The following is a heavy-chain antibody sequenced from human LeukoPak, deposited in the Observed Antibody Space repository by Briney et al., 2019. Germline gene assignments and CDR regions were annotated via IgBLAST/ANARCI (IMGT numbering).Heavy chain of an antibody. Sequence: GGSLRLSCAASGFTFRTYTMHWVRQAPGKGLEYVSGITTDGRNTYYGNSMKGRFTISRDDSKNTLYLQMNSLKTEDTAVYYCTTGIYYDSSGSLFDYWGQGTLVTVSS. J-gene: IGHJ4*02. V-gene: IGHV3-64*01. CDR1: GFTFRTYT. CDR3: TTGIYYDSSGSLFDY. D-gene: IGHD3-22*01. CDR2: ITTDGRNT.